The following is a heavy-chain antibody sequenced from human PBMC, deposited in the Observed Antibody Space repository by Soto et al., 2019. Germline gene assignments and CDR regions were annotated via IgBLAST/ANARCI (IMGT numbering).Heavy chain of an antibody. D-gene: IGHD3-3*01. Sequence: QVQLQESGPGLVKPSQTLSLTCTVSGGYISSGGYYWSWIRQHPVKGLEWIGNIDYSGSTDYNPCLKCGVALSVDTYKNQFSLKLSYVAAAEPGVYYCARVGFFAWRRGWFGTWGKGTLVTGSS. CDR1: GGYISSGGYY. CDR3: ARVGFFAWRRGWFGT. V-gene: IGHV4-31*03. CDR2: IDYSGST. J-gene: IGHJ5*02.